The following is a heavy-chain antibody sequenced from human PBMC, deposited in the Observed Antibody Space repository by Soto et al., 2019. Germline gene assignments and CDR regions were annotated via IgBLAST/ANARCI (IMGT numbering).Heavy chain of an antibody. J-gene: IGHJ4*02. CDR1: GRTFSINADF. V-gene: IGHV4-39*01. CDR3: VKRSLLVPPT. CDR2: IDNGGNT. Sequence: PSETLSLTCTVSGRTFSINADFWYLAWIRQPPGKGLEWIGSIDNGGNTYYNPPLKSRVIISADTSKNQFSLSLNSVTAADTAVYYCVKRSLLVPPTRAQGILVTVSS. D-gene: IGHD1-26*01.